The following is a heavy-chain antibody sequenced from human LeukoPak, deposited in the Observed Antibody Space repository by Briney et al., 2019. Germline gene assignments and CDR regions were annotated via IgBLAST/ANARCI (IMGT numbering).Heavy chain of an antibody. V-gene: IGHV5-51*01. CDR2: IWPGDSDT. CDR3: ARRNYYYYMDV. CDR1: GYDFTTYW. J-gene: IGHJ6*03. Sequence: GESLKISCKISGYDFTTYWIGWVRQMPGKGLECMGIIWPGDSDTRYSPSFQGQVTISADKSISTAYLQWSSLKASDTAMYYCARRNYYYYMDVWGKGTTVTISS.